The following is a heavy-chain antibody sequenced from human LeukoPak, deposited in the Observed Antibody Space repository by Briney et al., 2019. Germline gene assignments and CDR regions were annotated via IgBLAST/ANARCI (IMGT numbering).Heavy chain of an antibody. D-gene: IGHD1-7*01. J-gene: IGHJ3*02. CDR1: GYTFTGYY. CDR3: ARDPTGTTAFDI. CDR2: INPNSGGT. V-gene: IGHV1-2*02. Sequence: RASVKVSCKASGYTFTGYYIHWVRQAPGQGLEWMGWINPNSGGTNYAQKFQGRVTMTRDTSISTAYMELSRLRSDDTAVYYCARDPTGTTAFDIWGQGTMVTVSS.